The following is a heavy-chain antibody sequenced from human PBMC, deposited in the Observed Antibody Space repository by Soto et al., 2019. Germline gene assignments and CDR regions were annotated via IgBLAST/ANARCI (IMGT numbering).Heavy chain of an antibody. CDR2: IYSGGST. V-gene: IGHV3-66*01. CDR3: ARDLTGVATITAFDI. Sequence: GSLRLSCAASGFTVSSNYISWVRQAPEKGLEWVSVIYSGGSTYYADSVKGRFTISRDNSKNTLYLQMNSLRAEDTAVYYCARDLTGVATITAFDIWGQGTMVTVSS. CDR1: GFTVSSNY. J-gene: IGHJ3*02. D-gene: IGHD5-12*01.